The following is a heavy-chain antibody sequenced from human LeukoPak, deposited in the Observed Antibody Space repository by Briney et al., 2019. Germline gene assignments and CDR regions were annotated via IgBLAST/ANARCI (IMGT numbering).Heavy chain of an antibody. CDR1: GFTFSSYS. J-gene: IGHJ6*03. CDR3: ARVSITSYYYYMDV. D-gene: IGHD3-3*01. V-gene: IGHV3-48*01. CDR2: ISSSSSTI. Sequence: PGGSLRLSCPASGFTFSSYSMNWVRQAPGKGLEWVSYISSSSSTIYYADSVKGRFTISRDNAKNSLYLQINSLRAEDTAVYYCARVSITSYYYYMDVWGKGTTVTVSS.